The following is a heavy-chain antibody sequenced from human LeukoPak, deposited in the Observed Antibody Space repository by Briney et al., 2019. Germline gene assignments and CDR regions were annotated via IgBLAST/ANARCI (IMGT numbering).Heavy chain of an antibody. Sequence: GGSLRLSCAASGFTFSSYWMHWVRQAPGKGLVWVSRINSDGSSTSYADSVKGRFTISRDNAKNTLYLQMNSLRDEDTAVYYCARDRKYYGSGSYYNVRYYYYMDVWGKGTTVTISS. CDR1: GFTFSSYW. CDR2: INSDGSST. CDR3: ARDRKYYGSGSYYNVRYYYYMDV. D-gene: IGHD3-10*01. V-gene: IGHV3-74*01. J-gene: IGHJ6*03.